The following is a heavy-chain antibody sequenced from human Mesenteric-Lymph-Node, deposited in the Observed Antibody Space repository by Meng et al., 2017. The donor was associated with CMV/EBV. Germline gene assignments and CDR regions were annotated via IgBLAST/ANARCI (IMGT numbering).Heavy chain of an antibody. CDR3: ARNNFGDYCDN. CDR2: ISNDGSKK. V-gene: IGHV3-30*03. Sequence: LSLTCAASGFTFNNYWMSWVRQAPGKGLEWVAVISNDGSKKYQAESVKGRFTIFRDNSENTLYLQMDSLRVEDTALYYCARNNFGDYCDNWGQGTLVTVSS. J-gene: IGHJ4*02. D-gene: IGHD1/OR15-1a*01. CDR1: GFTFNNYW.